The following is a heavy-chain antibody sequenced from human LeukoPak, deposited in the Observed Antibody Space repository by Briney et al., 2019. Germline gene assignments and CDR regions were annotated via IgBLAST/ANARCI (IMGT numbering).Heavy chain of an antibody. CDR3: ARGSCSSTSCYRDYYYYYYMDV. Sequence: ASVKVSCKASGYTFTGYYMHWVRQAPGQGLEWMGWINPNSGGTNYAQKFQGRVTMTRDTSISTAYMELSRLRSDDTAVYYCARGSCSSTSCYRDYYYYYYMDVWGKGTTVTVSS. CDR2: INPNSGGT. V-gene: IGHV1-2*02. D-gene: IGHD2-2*01. J-gene: IGHJ6*03. CDR1: GYTFTGYY.